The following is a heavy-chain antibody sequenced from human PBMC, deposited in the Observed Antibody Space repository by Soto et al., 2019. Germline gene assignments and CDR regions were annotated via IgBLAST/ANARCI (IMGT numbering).Heavy chain of an antibody. J-gene: IGHJ5*02. CDR2: ISSSSSTI. CDR1: GFTFSKYS. CDR3: ARHPERIAEIGWFDP. Sequence: GGSLRLSCAASGFTFSKYSMNWVRQAPGKGLEWVSSISSSSSTIYYADPVKGRFTISRDNAKNSLYLQMNSLRAEDTAVYYCARHPERIAEIGWFDPWGQGTLVTVSS. V-gene: IGHV3-48*01. D-gene: IGHD6-13*01.